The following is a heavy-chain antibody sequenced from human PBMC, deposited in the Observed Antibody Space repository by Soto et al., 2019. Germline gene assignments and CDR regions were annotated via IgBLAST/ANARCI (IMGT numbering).Heavy chain of an antibody. J-gene: IGHJ4*02. CDR3: ARDPVGVTHFDY. V-gene: IGHV4-39*07. Sequence: SETLSLTCTVSGGSISSSSYYWGWIRQPPGKGLEWIGSIYYSGSTYYNPSLKSRVTISVDTSKNQFSLKLSSVTAADTAVYYCARDPVGVTHFDYWGQGALVTVSS. CDR1: GGSISSSSYY. CDR2: IYYSGST. D-gene: IGHD1-26*01.